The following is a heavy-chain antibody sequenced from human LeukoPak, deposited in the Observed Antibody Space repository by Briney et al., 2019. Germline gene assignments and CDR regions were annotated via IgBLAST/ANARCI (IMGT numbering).Heavy chain of an antibody. Sequence: GGSLRLSCAASGFTFSSYSMNWVRQAPGKGLERVSYISSSSSTIYYVDSVKGRFTISRDNAKNSLYLQMNSLRAEDTAVYYCARVGYTVPDYWGQGTLVTVSS. CDR1: GFTFSSYS. D-gene: IGHD4-11*01. CDR3: ARVGYTVPDY. CDR2: ISSSSSTI. V-gene: IGHV3-48*01. J-gene: IGHJ4*02.